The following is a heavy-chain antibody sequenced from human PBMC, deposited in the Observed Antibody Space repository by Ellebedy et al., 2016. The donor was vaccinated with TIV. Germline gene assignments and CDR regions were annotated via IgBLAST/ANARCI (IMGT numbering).Heavy chain of an antibody. CDR3: ARGSLMYYYDRAAFDY. CDR1: GYTFTSYA. CDR2: SNAGNGNT. J-gene: IGHJ4*02. D-gene: IGHD3-22*01. V-gene: IGHV1-3*01. Sequence: AASVKVSCKASGYTFTSYAMHWVRQAPGQRLEWMGWSNAGNGNTQYSQKFQGRVIITRDTSASTAYMELSSLRSEDTAVYYCARGSLMYYYDRAAFDYWGQGTLVTVSS.